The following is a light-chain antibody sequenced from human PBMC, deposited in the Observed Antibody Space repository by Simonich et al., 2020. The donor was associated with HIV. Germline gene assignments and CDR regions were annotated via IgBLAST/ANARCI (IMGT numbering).Light chain of an antibody. V-gene: IGLV3-19*01. CDR3: NSRDRSGNIWV. CDR2: GKT. Sequence: SSELTQDPVVSVALGQTVRITCRGDSLRKYFTTWYQQKPDQAPVRVIYGKTNRPPGIPYRFSGSSSQNTASASLTITGAQAEDEADYYCNSRDRSGNIWVFGGGTKLTVV. CDR1: SLRKYF. J-gene: IGLJ3*02.